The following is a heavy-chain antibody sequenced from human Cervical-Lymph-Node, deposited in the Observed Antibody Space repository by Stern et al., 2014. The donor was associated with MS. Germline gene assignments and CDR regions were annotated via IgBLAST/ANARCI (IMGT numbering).Heavy chain of an antibody. D-gene: IGHD3-22*01. V-gene: IGHV4-39*01. J-gene: IGHJ4*02. CDR2: IYYSGST. CDR3: ASSLRKSYYYDTIGYFDY. CDR1: GDSISSSTYY. Sequence: QLQLQESGPGLVQPSETLSLTCTVSGDSISSSTYYWGWIRQPPGKGLEWIGSIYYSGSTYYNPSLKSRVTLSVDTSKNQFSLKLNSLPAADTALYYCASSLRKSYYYDTIGYFDYWGQGTLVTVSS.